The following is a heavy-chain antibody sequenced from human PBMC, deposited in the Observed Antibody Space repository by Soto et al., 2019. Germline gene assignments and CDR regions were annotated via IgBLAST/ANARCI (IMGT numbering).Heavy chain of an antibody. CDR1: GFTFSSYW. V-gene: IGHV3-74*01. Sequence: PGGSLRLSCAASGFTFSSYWMHWVRQAPGKGLVWVSRINNDGTNSNYADSVKGRFTISRDNAKSTLFLQMNSLRDEDTAVYYCAREFCSGGNCYTYYFDPWGQGIPVTVSS. CDR2: INNDGTNS. D-gene: IGHD2-15*01. CDR3: AREFCSGGNCYTYYFDP. J-gene: IGHJ5*02.